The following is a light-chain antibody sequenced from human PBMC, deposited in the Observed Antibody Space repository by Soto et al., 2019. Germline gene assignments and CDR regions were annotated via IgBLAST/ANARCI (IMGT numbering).Light chain of an antibody. CDR3: QQYGSSPLT. V-gene: IGKV3-20*01. Sequence: EIVLTQSPGTLSLSPGERATLSCRASQSVSSSYLAWYQQKPGQAPRLRIYGASSRATGIPDRLSGSGSATVFTLTTSRLEPEDFAVYYCQQYGSSPLTFGHGTKLDIK. CDR1: QSVSSSY. J-gene: IGKJ3*01. CDR2: GAS.